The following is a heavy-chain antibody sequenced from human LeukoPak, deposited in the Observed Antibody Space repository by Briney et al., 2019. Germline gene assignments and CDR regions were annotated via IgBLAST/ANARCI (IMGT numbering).Heavy chain of an antibody. CDR2: ISSSSSYI. CDR1: GFTFSSYV. Sequence: GGSLRLSCSASGFTFSSYVMSWVRQAPGKGLEWVSSISSSSSYIYYADSVKGRFTISRDNAKNSLYLQMNSLRAEDTAVCYCARDSGSGSWPTYYFDYWGQGTLVTVSS. J-gene: IGHJ4*02. CDR3: ARDSGSGSWPTYYFDY. V-gene: IGHV3-21*01. D-gene: IGHD3-10*01.